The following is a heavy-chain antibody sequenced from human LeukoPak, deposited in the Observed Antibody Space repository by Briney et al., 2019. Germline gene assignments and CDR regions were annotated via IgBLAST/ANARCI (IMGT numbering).Heavy chain of an antibody. CDR2: INWNGGST. CDR1: GFTFDDYG. V-gene: IGHV3-20*04. CDR3: VRGITGTLRRGY. D-gene: IGHD1-20*01. J-gene: IGHJ4*02. Sequence: GGSLRLSCAASGFTFDDYGMSWVRQAPGKGLEWVSGINWNGGSTGYADSVKGRFTISRDNAKNSLYLQMNSLRAEDTAVYYCVRGITGTLRRGYWGQGTLVTVSS.